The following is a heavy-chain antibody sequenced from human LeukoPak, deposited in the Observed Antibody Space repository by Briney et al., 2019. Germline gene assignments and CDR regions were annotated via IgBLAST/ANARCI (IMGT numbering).Heavy chain of an antibody. V-gene: IGHV1-69*13. Sequence: SVKVSCKASGGTFSGYAISWVRQAPGQGLEWMGGIIPIFGTANYAQKFQGRVTITADESTSTAYMELSSLRSEDTAVYYCATVDAGESGYYYDWGQGTLVTVSS. D-gene: IGHD3-22*01. CDR3: ATVDAGESGYYYD. J-gene: IGHJ4*02. CDR2: IIPIFGTA. CDR1: GGTFSGYA.